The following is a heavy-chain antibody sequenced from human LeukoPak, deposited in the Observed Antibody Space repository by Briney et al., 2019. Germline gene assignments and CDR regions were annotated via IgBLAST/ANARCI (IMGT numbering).Heavy chain of an antibody. D-gene: IGHD3-10*01. V-gene: IGHV3-21*01. CDR1: GFTFSSYS. CDR2: ISSSSSYI. Sequence: PGGSLRLSCAASGFTFSSYSMNWVRQAPGKGLEWVSSISSSSSYIYYADSVKGRFTISRDNAKNSLYLQMNSLRAEDTAVYYCARVKSSTMVRGVVRVFDYWGQGTLVTVSS. CDR3: ARVKSSTMVRGVVRVFDY. J-gene: IGHJ4*02.